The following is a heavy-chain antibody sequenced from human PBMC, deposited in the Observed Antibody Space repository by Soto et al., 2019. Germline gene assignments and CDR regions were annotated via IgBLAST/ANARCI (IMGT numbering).Heavy chain of an antibody. Sequence: GGSLRLSCSASGFTFSSYAMHWVRQAPGKGLEYVSAISSNGGSTYYADSVKGRFTISRDNSKNTLYLQMSSLRAEDTAVYYCVNGRRGGKAAGTFLRYWGQGTLVTVSS. J-gene: IGHJ4*02. V-gene: IGHV3-64D*08. D-gene: IGHD6-13*01. CDR1: GFTFSSYA. CDR2: ISSNGGST. CDR3: VNGRRGGKAAGTFLRY.